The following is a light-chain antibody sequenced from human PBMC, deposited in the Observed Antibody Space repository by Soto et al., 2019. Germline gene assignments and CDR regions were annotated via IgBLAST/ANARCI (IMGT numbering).Light chain of an antibody. V-gene: IGLV2-14*01. J-gene: IGLJ1*01. CDR3: SSYTSSSTLV. CDR1: SSDVGGYNY. CDR2: EVS. Sequence: QSALTQPASVSGSPGQSITISCTGTSSDVGGYNYVSWYQQHPGKAPKLIIYEVSNRPSGVSNRFSGSKSGNTASLTISGLQGEDEAGYYCSSYTSSSTLVFGTGTKLTVL.